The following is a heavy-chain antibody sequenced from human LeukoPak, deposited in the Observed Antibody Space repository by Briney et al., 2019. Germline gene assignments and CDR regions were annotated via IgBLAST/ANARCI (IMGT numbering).Heavy chain of an antibody. D-gene: IGHD3-16*01. CDR1: GYTFTSYA. J-gene: IGHJ4*02. CDR3: AGTRGRRVWVGYFDY. V-gene: IGHV1-69*05. Sequence: SVKVSCKASGYTFTSYAISWVRQAPGQGLEWMGGIIPIFGTANYAQKFQGKVTITTDESKSTPYMELNSLRAEDTAVYYCAGTRGRRVWVGYFDYWGQGTLVTVS. CDR2: IIPIFGTA.